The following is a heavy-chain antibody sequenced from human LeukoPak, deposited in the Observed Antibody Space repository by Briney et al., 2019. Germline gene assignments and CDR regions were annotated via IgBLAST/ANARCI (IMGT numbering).Heavy chain of an antibody. D-gene: IGHD3-22*01. V-gene: IGHV3-23*01. CDR3: AKGMMVVPEDDAFDF. Sequence: TGGSLRLSCAASGFTFSSYAMSWVRQAPGKGLEWVSAISGSGGSTYYADSVKGRFTISRDNSKNTLYLQMNSLRADDTAVYYCAKGMMVVPEDDAFDFWGQGTLITVSS. J-gene: IGHJ3*01. CDR2: ISGSGGST. CDR1: GFTFSSYA.